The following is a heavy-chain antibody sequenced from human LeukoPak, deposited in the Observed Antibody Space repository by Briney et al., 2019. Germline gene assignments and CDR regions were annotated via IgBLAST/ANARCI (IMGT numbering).Heavy chain of an antibody. D-gene: IGHD2-15*01. CDR1: GGTFSSYA. CDR3: ASLYCCGGSCYLDRSDP. V-gene: IGHV1-69*13. Sequence: ASVKVSCKASGGTFSSYAISWVRQAPGQGLEWMGGIIPIFGTANYAQKFQGRVTITADESTSTAYMERSSLRSEDTAVYYCASLYCCGGSCYLDRSDPWGQGTLVTVSS. J-gene: IGHJ5*02. CDR2: IIPIFGTA.